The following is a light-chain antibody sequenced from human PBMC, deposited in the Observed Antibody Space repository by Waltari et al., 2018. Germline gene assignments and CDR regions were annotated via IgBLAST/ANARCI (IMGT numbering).Light chain of an antibody. J-gene: IGKJ1*01. V-gene: IGKV1-8*01. CDR3: QQYYSYPWT. Sequence: AIRITQSPSSLSASTGDRVTITCLASQGISSYLAWYQQKPGKAPKLLNYAASTLQIGVPSRFSGSGSGTDFTLTISCLQSEDFATYYCQQYYSYPWTFGQGTKVEIK. CDR2: AAS. CDR1: QGISSY.